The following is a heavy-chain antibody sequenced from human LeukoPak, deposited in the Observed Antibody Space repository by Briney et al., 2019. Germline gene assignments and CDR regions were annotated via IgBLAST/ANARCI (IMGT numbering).Heavy chain of an antibody. J-gene: IGHJ6*02. V-gene: IGHV1-2*02. CDR2: INPYSGGT. Sequence: ASVKVSCKASGYAFTGSFIHWVRQAPGQGLEWMGWINPYSGGTNYAQKFQGRVTITAYESTSTAYMELSSLRSEDTAEYYGSIRGYDLGFHGARGYYYYGMDVWGQGTTVTVSS. D-gene: IGHD5-12*01. CDR3: SIRGYDLGFHGARGYYYYGMDV. CDR1: GYAFTGSF.